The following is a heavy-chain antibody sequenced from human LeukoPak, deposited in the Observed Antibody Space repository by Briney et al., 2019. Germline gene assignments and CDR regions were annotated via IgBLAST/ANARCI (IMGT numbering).Heavy chain of an antibody. CDR1: GFTFSSYA. CDR3: ARGQQLVY. V-gene: IGHV3-7*04. D-gene: IGHD6-13*01. J-gene: IGHJ4*02. Sequence: GGSLRLSCAASGFTFSSYAMSWVRQAPGKGLEWVANIKPDGSEKYYVDSVKGRFTISRDNAKNSLYLQMNSLRTEDTALYYCARGQQLVYWGQGTLVTVAS. CDR2: IKPDGSEK.